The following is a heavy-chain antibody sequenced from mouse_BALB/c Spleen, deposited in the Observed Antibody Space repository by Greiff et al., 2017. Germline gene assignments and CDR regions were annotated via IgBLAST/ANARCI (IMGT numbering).Heavy chain of an antibody. CDR3: ARGAYGNYASFAY. CDR1: GYTFTSYW. CDR2: INPSNGRT. V-gene: IGHV1S81*02. J-gene: IGHJ3*01. Sequence: VQLQQPGAELVKPGASVKLSCKASGYTFTSYWMHWVKQRPGQGLEWIGEINPSNGRTNYNEKFKSKATLTVDKSSSTAYMQLSSLTSEDSAVYYCARGAYGNYASFAYWGQGTLVTVSA. D-gene: IGHD2-1*01.